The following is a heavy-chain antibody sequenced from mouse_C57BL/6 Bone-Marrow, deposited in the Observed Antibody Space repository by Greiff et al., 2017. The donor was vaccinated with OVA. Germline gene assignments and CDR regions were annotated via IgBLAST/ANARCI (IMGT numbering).Heavy chain of an antibody. V-gene: IGHV10-1*01. Sequence: EVQLVESGGGLVQPKGSLKLSCAASGFSFNTYAMNWVRQAPGKGLEWVARIRSKSNNYATYYADSVKDRFTISRDDSESMLYLQMNNLKTEDTAMYYCVGHWDSVLFDVWGTGTTVTVSS. CDR3: VGHWDSVLFDV. D-gene: IGHD4-1*01. J-gene: IGHJ1*03. CDR2: IRSKSNNYAT. CDR1: GFSFNTYA.